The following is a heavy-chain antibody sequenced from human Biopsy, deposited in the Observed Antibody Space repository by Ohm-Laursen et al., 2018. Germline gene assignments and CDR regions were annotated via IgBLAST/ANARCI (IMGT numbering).Heavy chain of an antibody. CDR2: ISPSGATT. V-gene: IGHV1-46*01. Sequence: ASVKVSCKASGNTFATYHIHWMRQAPGQGLEWMGVISPSGATTSFSQKFQGRITMTRDTSTGTVYMDLNSLGSEDTAVYYCARAGVGSDGTDSYYYGMDVWGPGTAVTVS. D-gene: IGHD5-24*01. J-gene: IGHJ6*02. CDR1: GNTFATYH. CDR3: ARAGVGSDGTDSYYYGMDV.